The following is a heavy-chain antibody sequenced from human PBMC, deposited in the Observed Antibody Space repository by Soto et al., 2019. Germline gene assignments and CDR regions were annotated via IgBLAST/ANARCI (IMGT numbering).Heavy chain of an antibody. J-gene: IGHJ3*02. V-gene: IGHV3-53*01. Sequence: EVQLVESGGDLIQPGGSLRLSCAVSGFTVSAKYMIWVRQAPGKDLEWVSAISDAGITSYADSVRGRFTISRDKNKNTLSLQMDSVKVDDTAVYYCAASVTTAGGFDIWGQGTRVTVSA. CDR2: ISDAGIT. CDR3: AASVTTAGGFDI. D-gene: IGHD4-17*01. CDR1: GFTVSAKY.